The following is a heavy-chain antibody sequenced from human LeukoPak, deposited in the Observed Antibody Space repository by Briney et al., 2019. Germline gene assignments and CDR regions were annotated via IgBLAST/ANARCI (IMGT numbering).Heavy chain of an antibody. V-gene: IGHV3-15*01. Sequence: GGSLRLSCAATGFTFNTAWMIWVRRAPGKGLEWLGRIKSKTDGGTTEYAAPVKGRFTLSRDDSKNTLYQEMSGLKTDDTAMYYCASLSTGWLDNWGQGTLVTVSS. CDR1: GFTFNTAW. CDR3: ASLSTGWLDN. D-gene: IGHD2-8*02. J-gene: IGHJ5*02. CDR2: IKSKTDGGTT.